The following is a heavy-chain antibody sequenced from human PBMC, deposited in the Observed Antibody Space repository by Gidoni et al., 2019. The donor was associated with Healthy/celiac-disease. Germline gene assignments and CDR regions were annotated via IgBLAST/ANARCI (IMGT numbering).Heavy chain of an antibody. CDR2: IKQDGSEK. J-gene: IGHJ6*04. CDR3: ARGGYCSSTSCYKEYYYYYGMDV. Sequence: EVQLVESGGGLVQPGGSLRLSCAASGFTFSSYWLSWVRQAPGQGLEWVANIKQDGSEKYYVDSVKGRFTISRDNAKNSLYLQMNSLRAEDTAVYYCARGGYCSSTSCYKEYYYYYGMDVWGKGTTVTVSS. V-gene: IGHV3-7*03. CDR1: GFTFSSYW. D-gene: IGHD2-2*02.